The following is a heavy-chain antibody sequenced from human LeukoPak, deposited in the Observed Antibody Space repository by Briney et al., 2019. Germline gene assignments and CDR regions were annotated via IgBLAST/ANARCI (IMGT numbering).Heavy chain of an antibody. CDR2: IYYSGST. J-gene: IGHJ5*02. CDR3: ARGPSLGCSGGSCYLHLDP. Sequence: KPSETLSLTCTVSGGSLSSYYWSWIREPPGKGLEWIGYIYYSGSTNYNPSLKSRVTISVDTSKNQFSLKLSSVTAADTAGYYCARGPSLGCSGGSCYLHLDPWGQGTLVTVSS. V-gene: IGHV4-59*01. CDR1: GGSLSSYY. D-gene: IGHD2-15*01.